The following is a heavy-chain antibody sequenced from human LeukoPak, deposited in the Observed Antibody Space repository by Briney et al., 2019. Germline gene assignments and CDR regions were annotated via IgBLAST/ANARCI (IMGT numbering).Heavy chain of an antibody. Sequence: PGGSLRLSCAASGFTFSSYSMNWVRQPPGKGLEWVSYISSSSSTIYYADSVKGRFTISRDNANNSLYLQRISLRAEDTAVDYCVRGAPGRPWGQGTLVTVSS. CDR1: GFTFSSYS. CDR3: VRGAPGRP. J-gene: IGHJ5*02. CDR2: ISSSSSTI. V-gene: IGHV3-48*04.